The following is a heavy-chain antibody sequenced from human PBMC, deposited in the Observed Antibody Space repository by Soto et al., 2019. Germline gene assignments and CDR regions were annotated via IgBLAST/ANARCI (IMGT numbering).Heavy chain of an antibody. V-gene: IGHV5-51*01. J-gene: IGHJ3*02. CDR1: GHRVSTYW. D-gene: IGHD3-22*01. CDR3: GCLGLYDTSGXELGGVDEAFGI. CDR2: IYVGDSDT. Sequence: GESLKISCKASGHRVSTYWIGWVRQMPGKGLEWMGLIYVGDSDTRYSPSFQGQVTISADKSISTAYLQRNSLQAADSARCCCGCLGLYDTSGXELGGVDEAFGIWGYGRM.